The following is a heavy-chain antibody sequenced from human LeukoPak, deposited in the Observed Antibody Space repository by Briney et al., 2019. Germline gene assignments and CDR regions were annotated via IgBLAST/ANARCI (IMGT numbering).Heavy chain of an antibody. CDR2: INKDGSTR. Sequence: GGSLRLSCAASGFTFSTFSRSWMSWVRQAPGKGLEWVANINKDGSTRYYVDSVKGRFTISRDNAKNSLHLQMNSLRAEDTAVYFCARGGYYTFDYWGQGTLVTVSS. D-gene: IGHD3-3*01. V-gene: IGHV3-7*01. CDR1: GFTFSTFSRSW. CDR3: ARGGYYTFDY. J-gene: IGHJ4*02.